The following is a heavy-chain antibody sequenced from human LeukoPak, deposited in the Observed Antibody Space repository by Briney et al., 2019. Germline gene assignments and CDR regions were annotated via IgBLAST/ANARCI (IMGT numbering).Heavy chain of an antibody. CDR3: AKIAVAGSYGMDV. CDR1: GFTFSSYG. D-gene: IGHD6-19*01. CDR2: IWYDGSNK. J-gene: IGHJ6*02. Sequence: PGGSLRLSCAASGFTFSSYGMHWVRQAPGKGLEWVAVIWYDGSNKYYADSVKGRFTISRDNSKNTLYLQMNSLRAEDTAVYYCAKIAVAGSYGMDVWGQGTTVTVSS. V-gene: IGHV3-30*02.